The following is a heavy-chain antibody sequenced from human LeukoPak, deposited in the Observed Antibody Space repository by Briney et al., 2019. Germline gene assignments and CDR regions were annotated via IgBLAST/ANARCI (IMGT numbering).Heavy chain of an antibody. CDR1: GFTFSGHS. J-gene: IGHJ3*02. D-gene: IGHD2-15*01. CDR2: IVISSSTI. V-gene: IGHV3-48*02. CDR3: ARSGCGSGGGCYNYRNAFDI. Sequence: GGSLRLSCAASGFTFSGHSMNWVRQAPGRGLEWVASIVISSSTIYYADSVKGRFTISRDNVKNSVFLQMNTLRDEDTAVYYCARSGCGSGGGCYNYRNAFDIWGQGTMVTVSS.